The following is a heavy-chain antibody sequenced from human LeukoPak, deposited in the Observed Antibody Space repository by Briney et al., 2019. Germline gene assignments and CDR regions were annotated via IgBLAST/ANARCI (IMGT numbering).Heavy chain of an antibody. CDR3: ARTIVLRYFDWLLLDY. V-gene: IGHV1-69*13. J-gene: IGHJ4*01. CDR2: IIPIFGTA. Sequence: SVKVSCKASGGTFSSYAISWVRQAPGQGLEWMGGIIPIFGTANYAQKFQGRVTITADESTSTAYMELSSLRSEDTAVYYCARTIVLRYFDWLLLDYWGQEPWSPSPQ. D-gene: IGHD3-9*01. CDR1: GGTFSSYA.